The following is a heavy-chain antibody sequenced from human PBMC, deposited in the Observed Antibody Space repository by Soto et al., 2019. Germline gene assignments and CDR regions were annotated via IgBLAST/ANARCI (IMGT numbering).Heavy chain of an antibody. CDR1: GFSLSNARMG. J-gene: IGHJ4*02. V-gene: IGHV2-26*01. D-gene: IGHD4-17*01. CDR2: IFSNDEK. Sequence: QVTLKESGPVLVKPTETLTLTCTVSGFSLSNARMGVSWIRQPPGKALEWLAHIFSNDEKSYSTSLKSRPTISKDTSKSQVVLTMTNMDPVDTATYYCARTTVTTTLCYFDYWGQGTLVTVSS. CDR3: ARTTVTTTLCYFDY.